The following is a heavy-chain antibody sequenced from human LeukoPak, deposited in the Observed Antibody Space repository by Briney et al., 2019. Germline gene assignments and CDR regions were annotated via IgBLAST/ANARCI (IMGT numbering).Heavy chain of an antibody. CDR3: AKEIYDSSGYYYTQAFDY. CDR1: GFTFSSYA. CDR2: ISGSGGST. Sequence: GGSLRLSCAASGFTFSSYAMSWVRQAPGKRLEWVSAISGSGGSTYYADSVKGRFTISRDNSKNTLYLQMNSLRAEDTAVYYCAKEIYDSSGYYYTQAFDYWGQGTLVTVSS. J-gene: IGHJ4*02. V-gene: IGHV3-23*01. D-gene: IGHD3-22*01.